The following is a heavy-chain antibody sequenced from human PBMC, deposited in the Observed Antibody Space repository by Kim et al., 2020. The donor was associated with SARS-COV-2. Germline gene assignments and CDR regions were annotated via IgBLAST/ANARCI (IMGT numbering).Heavy chain of an antibody. J-gene: IGHJ4*02. V-gene: IGHV3-23*01. D-gene: IGHD3-10*01. Sequence: ADSVRGRFTISRGNSKNTLYLQMDSLRVEDTAVYYCAKDLLYVPGRGYFDSWGQGVLVTVSS. CDR3: AKDLLYVPGRGYFDS.